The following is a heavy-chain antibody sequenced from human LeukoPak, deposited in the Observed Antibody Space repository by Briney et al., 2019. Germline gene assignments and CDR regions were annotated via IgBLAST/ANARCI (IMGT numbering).Heavy chain of an antibody. CDR2: IDEDGSET. J-gene: IGHJ3*01. V-gene: IGHV3-7*01. CDR3: VRYGRRANDQPFDV. CDR1: GFSFSSYW. D-gene: IGHD1-1*01. Sequence: GGSLRLSCAASGFSFSSYWMMWVRQAPGKGLEWVASIDEDGSETNYVDSVTGRFTVSRDHAKNSLFLQMNSLRAEDTAVYYCVRYGRRANDQPFDVWGQGTMVTVSP.